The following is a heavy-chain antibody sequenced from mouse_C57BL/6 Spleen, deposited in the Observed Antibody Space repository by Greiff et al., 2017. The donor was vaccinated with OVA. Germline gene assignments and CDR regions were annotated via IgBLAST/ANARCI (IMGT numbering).Heavy chain of an antibody. J-gene: IGHJ2*01. CDR1: GYSFTGYY. D-gene: IGHD4-1*01. V-gene: IGHV1-42*01. CDR3: ARGGGLGYYFDY. Sequence: VQLQQSGPELVKPGASVKISCKASGYSFTGYYMNWVKQSPEKSLEWIGEINPSTGGTTYNQKFKAKATLTVDKSSSTAYMQLKSLTSEDSAVYYCARGGGLGYYFDYWGQGTTLTVSS. CDR2: INPSTGGT.